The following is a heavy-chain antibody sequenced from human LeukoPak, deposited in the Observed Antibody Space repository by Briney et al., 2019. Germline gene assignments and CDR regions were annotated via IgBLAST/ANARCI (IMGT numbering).Heavy chain of an antibody. CDR3: ARERYYDSSGYLY. D-gene: IGHD3-22*01. CDR1: GGSISSGDYY. V-gene: IGHV4-30-4*01. CDR2: IYYSGST. Sequence: SETLSLTCTVSGGSISSGDYYWSWIRQPPGKGLEWIGYIYYSGSTYYNPSLKSRVTISVDTSKNQFSLKLSSVTAADTAVYYCARERYYDSSGYLYWGQGTLVTVSS. J-gene: IGHJ4*02.